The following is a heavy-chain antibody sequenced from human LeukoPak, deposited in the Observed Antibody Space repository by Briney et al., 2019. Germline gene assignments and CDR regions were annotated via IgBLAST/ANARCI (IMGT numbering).Heavy chain of an antibody. D-gene: IGHD1-26*01. J-gene: IGHJ4*02. CDR1: GFTLSSYA. Sequence: PGGSLRLSCATSGFTLSSYAMSWVRQAPGKGLEWVSTISGSGGSTYYADSVKGRFTISRDNSKNTLYLQMNSLRAEDTAVYYCAKVPGAPYYFDYRGQGTLVTVSS. V-gene: IGHV3-23*01. CDR2: ISGSGGST. CDR3: AKVPGAPYYFDY.